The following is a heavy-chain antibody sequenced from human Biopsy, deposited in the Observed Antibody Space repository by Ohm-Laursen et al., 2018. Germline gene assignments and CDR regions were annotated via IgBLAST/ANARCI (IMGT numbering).Heavy chain of an antibody. Sequence: SLRLSCTASGFTFNAYWMYWVRQVPGKGLAWVSHIKSVGSWTNYADSVKGRFTISRDNAKNTLYLQMNSLRADDTAIYYCAKDLHSYGMDVWGQGTTVTVSS. CDR2: IKSVGSWT. J-gene: IGHJ6*02. V-gene: IGHV3-74*01. CDR3: AKDLHSYGMDV. CDR1: GFTFNAYW.